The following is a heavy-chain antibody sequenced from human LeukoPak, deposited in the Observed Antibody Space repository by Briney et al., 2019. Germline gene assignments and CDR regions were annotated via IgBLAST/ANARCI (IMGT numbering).Heavy chain of an antibody. CDR3: AKPTGTTNLHLSYDAFHI. CDR2: ISSDGTNK. D-gene: IGHD1-7*01. Sequence: LPGGSLRLSCAASGFTVSSNYMSWVRQAPGKGLGWVAVISSDGTNKYYADSVKGRFTISRDNSKNTLYLQMNSLRAEDTAVYYCAKPTGTTNLHLSYDAFHIWGQGTMVTVSS. V-gene: IGHV3-30*18. CDR1: GFTVSSNY. J-gene: IGHJ3*02.